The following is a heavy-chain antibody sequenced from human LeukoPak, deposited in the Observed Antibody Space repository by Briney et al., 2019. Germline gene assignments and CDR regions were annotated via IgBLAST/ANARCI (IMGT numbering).Heavy chain of an antibody. V-gene: IGHV4-39*01. D-gene: IGHD3-10*01. CDR2: IYYSGST. CDR3: ARVSGFGEFLFDY. Sequence: SETLSLTCTVSGGSISSSSYYWGWIRQPPGKGLEWIGSIYYSGSTYYNPSLKSRVTISVDTSKNQFSLKLSSVTAADTAVYYCARVSGFGEFLFDYLGQGTLVTVSS. J-gene: IGHJ4*02. CDR1: GGSISSSSYY.